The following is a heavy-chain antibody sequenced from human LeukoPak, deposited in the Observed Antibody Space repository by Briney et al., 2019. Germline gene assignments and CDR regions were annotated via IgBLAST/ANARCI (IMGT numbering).Heavy chain of an antibody. J-gene: IGHJ4*02. D-gene: IGHD1-26*01. Sequence: SETLSLTCTVSGGSISSGSYYWSWIRQPAGKGLEWIGRIYTSGSTNYNPSLKSRVTISVDTSKNQFSLKLSSVTAADTAVYYCARERGAGATGYWGQGTLVTVSS. CDR2: IYTSGST. V-gene: IGHV4-61*02. CDR1: GGSISSGSYY. CDR3: ARERGAGATGY.